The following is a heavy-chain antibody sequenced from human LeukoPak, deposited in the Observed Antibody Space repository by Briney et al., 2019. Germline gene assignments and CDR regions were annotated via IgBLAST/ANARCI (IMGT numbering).Heavy chain of an antibody. V-gene: IGHV1-69*01. Sequence: ASVKVSCKASGGTFRSYVINWVRQAPGQGLEWMGGIVPLFGTTNYAQNFQGRVKITADESATTAYMELSSLRSEDTAVYYCAYKYSSSSAFSYYGLDVWGQGTTVTVSS. D-gene: IGHD6-6*01. CDR2: IVPLFGTT. CDR1: GGTFRSYV. J-gene: IGHJ6*02. CDR3: AYKYSSSSAFSYYGLDV.